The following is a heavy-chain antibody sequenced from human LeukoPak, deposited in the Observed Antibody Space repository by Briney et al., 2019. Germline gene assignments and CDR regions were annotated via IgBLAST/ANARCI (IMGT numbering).Heavy chain of an antibody. CDR3: TTTVGATRGYGMDV. V-gene: IGHV3-15*01. J-gene: IGHJ6*02. CDR1: GFTFNNAW. D-gene: IGHD1-26*01. Sequence: GGSLRLSRAASGFTFNNAWMSWVRQAPGKGLEWVGRIKSKIDGGTTDYAAPVKGRFTISRDDSENTLYLQMNSLKTEDTAVYYCTTTVGATRGYGMDVWGQGTTVTVSS. CDR2: IKSKIDGGTT.